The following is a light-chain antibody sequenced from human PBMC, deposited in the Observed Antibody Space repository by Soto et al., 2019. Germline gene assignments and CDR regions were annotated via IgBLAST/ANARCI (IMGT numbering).Light chain of an antibody. CDR1: SSDVGAYNY. J-gene: IGLJ1*01. Sequence: QSALTQPACVSGSPGQSITISCTGTSSDVGAYNYVSWYQQHPGKAPKLMIFEVSSRPSWVSHRFSGSKSGSTASLTISGLQPEDEADYYCSSYTSSSTLVVFGTGTQLTVL. CDR3: SSYTSSSTLVV. CDR2: EVS. V-gene: IGLV2-14*01.